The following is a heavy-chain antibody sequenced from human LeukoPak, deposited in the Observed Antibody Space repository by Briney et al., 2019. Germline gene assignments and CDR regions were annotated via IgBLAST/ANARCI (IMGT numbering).Heavy chain of an antibody. D-gene: IGHD4-17*01. CDR2: IIPIFGTA. Sequence: SVKVSCKASGGTFSSYAISWVRQAPGQGLEWMGGIIPIFGTANYAQKFQGRVTITADESTSTAYMELSSLRSEDTAVYYCATNDEDYGWGDYYCMDVWGKGTTVTVSS. V-gene: IGHV1-69*13. CDR3: ATNDEDYGWGDYYCMDV. CDR1: GGTFSSYA. J-gene: IGHJ6*03.